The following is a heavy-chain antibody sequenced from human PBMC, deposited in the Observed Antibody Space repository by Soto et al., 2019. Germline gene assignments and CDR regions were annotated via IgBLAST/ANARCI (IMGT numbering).Heavy chain of an antibody. CDR1: GGTFSRFA. CDR3: ATGTPHCSSSSCYIGYYAMDV. Sequence: SVKVSCKASGGTFSRFAISWVRQAPGHGLEWMGGIIPMFDTARYAQKFQGRVTITADKVTATVYMEMSSLTFQDTAVYYCATGTPHCSSSSCYIGYYAMDVWGQGTTVTVSS. J-gene: IGHJ6*02. CDR2: IIPMFDTA. V-gene: IGHV1-69*06. D-gene: IGHD2-2*01.